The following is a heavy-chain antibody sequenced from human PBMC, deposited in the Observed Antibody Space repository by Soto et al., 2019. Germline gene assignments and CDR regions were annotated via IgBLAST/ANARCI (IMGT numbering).Heavy chain of an antibody. CDR3: ARSRSDSYRYNWNDAVLRYYYYYYGMDV. V-gene: IGHV3-7*05. CDR1: GFTFSSYW. J-gene: IGHJ6*02. D-gene: IGHD1-20*01. CDR2: IKQDGSEK. Sequence: GGSLRLSCAASGFTFSSYWMSWVRQAPGKGLEWVANIKQDGSEKYYVDSVKGRFTISRDNAKNSLYLQMNSLRAEDTAVYYWARSRSDSYRYNWNDAVLRYYYYYYGMDVWGQGTTVTVSS.